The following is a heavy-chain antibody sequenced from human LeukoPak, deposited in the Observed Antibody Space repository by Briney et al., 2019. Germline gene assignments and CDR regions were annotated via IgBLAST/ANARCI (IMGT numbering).Heavy chain of an antibody. CDR3: ARAGGYCGRISCPYYFDY. Sequence: ASVKVSCKASGGTFTNYAISWVRQAPGQGLEWMGWMNPNSGNTGYAQKFQGRVTMTRNTSISTAYMELSSLRSEDTAVYYCARAGGYCGRISCPYYFDYWGQGSLVAVSS. CDR2: MNPNSGNT. CDR1: GGTFTNYA. D-gene: IGHD2-15*01. J-gene: IGHJ4*02. V-gene: IGHV1-8*01.